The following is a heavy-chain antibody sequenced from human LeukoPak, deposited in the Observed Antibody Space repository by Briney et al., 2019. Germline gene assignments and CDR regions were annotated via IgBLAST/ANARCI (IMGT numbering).Heavy chain of an antibody. V-gene: IGHV1-69*04. CDR1: GGTFSSYA. CDR2: IIPILGIA. D-gene: IGHD3-10*01. J-gene: IGHJ3*02. CDR3: ARDLRLLWFGELLHNDAFDI. Sequence: ASVKVSCKASGGTFSSYAISWVRQAPGQGLEWMGRIIPILGIANYAQKFQGRVTITADKSTSTAYMELSSLRSEDTAVYYCARDLRLLWFGELLHNDAFDIWGQGTMVTVPS.